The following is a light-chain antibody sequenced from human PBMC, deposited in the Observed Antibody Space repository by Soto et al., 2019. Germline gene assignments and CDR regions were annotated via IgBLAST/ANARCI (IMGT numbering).Light chain of an antibody. CDR2: AAS. Sequence: DIQMTQSPASLSASVGDRVTITCRASQSISRYLNWYLQRPGKAPELLIYAASNLHDGVPSRFSGSGSGTEFTLTISSLQPEDFAVYYCQQTHTTPASTFGRGTSVEVK. CDR3: QQTHTTPAST. CDR1: QSISRY. V-gene: IGKV1-39*01. J-gene: IGKJ4*01.